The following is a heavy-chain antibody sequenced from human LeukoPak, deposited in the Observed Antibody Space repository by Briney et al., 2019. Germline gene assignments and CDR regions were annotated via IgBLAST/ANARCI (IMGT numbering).Heavy chain of an antibody. D-gene: IGHD3-10*01. CDR2: TYYRSKWYN. V-gene: IGHV6-1*01. Sequence: SQTLSLTCAISGDSVSSNSAALNWIRQSPSRGLEWLGRTYYRSKWYNDYAVSVKSRITINPDTSKNQFSLQLNSVTPEDTAVYYCARVVGGTMVRTLGAFDIWGQGTMVTVSS. CDR3: ARVVGGTMVRTLGAFDI. CDR1: GDSVSSNSAA. J-gene: IGHJ3*02.